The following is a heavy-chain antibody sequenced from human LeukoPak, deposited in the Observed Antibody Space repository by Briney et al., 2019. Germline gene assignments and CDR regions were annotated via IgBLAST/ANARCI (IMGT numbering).Heavy chain of an antibody. D-gene: IGHD2-2*02. CDR2: IYYSGST. CDR3: ASVHCSSTSCYNGDYYMDV. J-gene: IGHJ6*03. CDR1: GGSISSGDYY. Sequence: PSQTLSLTCTVSGGSISSGDYYWSWIRQPPGKGLEWIGSIYYSGSTYYNPSLKSRVTISVDTSKNQFSLKLSSVTAADTAVYYCASVHCSSTSCYNGDYYMDVWGKGTTVTVSS. V-gene: IGHV4-39*07.